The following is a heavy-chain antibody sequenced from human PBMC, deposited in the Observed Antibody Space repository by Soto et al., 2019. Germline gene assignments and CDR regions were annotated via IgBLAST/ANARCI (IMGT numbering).Heavy chain of an antibody. CDR1: GYTFTSYG. CDR3: ARDPDCSSSGIVYYYGMDV. J-gene: IGHJ6*02. D-gene: IGHD6-13*01. V-gene: IGHV1-18*04. CDR2: ISAYNGNT. Sequence: GASVKVSCKASGYTFTSYGTSWVRQAPGQGLEWMGWISAYNGNTNYAQKLQGRVTMTTDTSTSTAYMELRSLRSDDTAVYYCARDPDCSSSGIVYYYGMDVWGQGTTVTVSS.